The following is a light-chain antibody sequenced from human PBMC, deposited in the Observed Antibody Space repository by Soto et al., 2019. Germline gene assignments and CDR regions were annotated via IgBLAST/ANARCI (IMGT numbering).Light chain of an antibody. J-gene: IGKJ1*01. Sequence: DIQLTQSPSFLSASVGDRVTIACRASQGISNFLAWYQQKAGKAPKLLIYAASTLQSGVPSRFSGSGSGTDFTLTISSLQAEDVAVYYCQQHYSIPWTFGQGTKVDIK. V-gene: IGKV1-9*01. CDR1: QGISNF. CDR3: QQHYSIPWT. CDR2: AAS.